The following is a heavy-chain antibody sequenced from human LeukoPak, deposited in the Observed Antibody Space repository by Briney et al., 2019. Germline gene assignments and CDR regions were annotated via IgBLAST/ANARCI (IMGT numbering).Heavy chain of an antibody. CDR3: AKMSDYDILTGYYKH. Sequence: GRSLRLSCAASGFTFDDYAMHWVRQAPGKGLEWVSYISWNSGSIGYADSVKGRFTISRDNAKNSLYLQMNSLRAEDTALYYCAKMSDYDILTGYYKHWGQGTLVTVSS. V-gene: IGHV3-9*01. CDR1: GFTFDDYA. J-gene: IGHJ4*02. D-gene: IGHD3-9*01. CDR2: ISWNSGSI.